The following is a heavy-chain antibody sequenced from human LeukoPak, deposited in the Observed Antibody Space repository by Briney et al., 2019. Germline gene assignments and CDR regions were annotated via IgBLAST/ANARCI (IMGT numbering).Heavy chain of an antibody. D-gene: IGHD3-22*01. CDR2: INGDGSNT. CDR3: AKDLQYYYDSSGAFDY. V-gene: IGHV3-74*03. CDR1: GFTFSSHW. Sequence: GGSLRHSCAASGFTFSSHWMHWVRQAPGKGLVWVSRINGDGSNTTYADSVKGRFTISRDNAKNTLYLQMNSLRAEDTAVYYCAKDLQYYYDSSGAFDYWGQGTLVTVSS. J-gene: IGHJ4*02.